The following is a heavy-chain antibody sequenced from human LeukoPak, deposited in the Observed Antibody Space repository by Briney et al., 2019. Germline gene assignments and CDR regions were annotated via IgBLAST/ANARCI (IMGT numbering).Heavy chain of an antibody. CDR1: GGSISSGGYS. CDR2: IYYNGST. CDR3: ASHSGSYAYFDY. V-gene: IGHV4-61*08. J-gene: IGHJ4*02. Sequence: SETLSLTCAVSGGSISSGGYSWSWIRQPPGKGLEWIGYIYYNGSTNYNPSLKSRVTISVDTSKNQFSLKLSSVTAADTAVYYCASHSGSYAYFDYWGQGTLVTVSS. D-gene: IGHD1-26*01.